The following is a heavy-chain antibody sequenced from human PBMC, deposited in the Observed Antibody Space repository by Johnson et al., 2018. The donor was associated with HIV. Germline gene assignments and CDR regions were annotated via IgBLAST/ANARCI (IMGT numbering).Heavy chain of an antibody. V-gene: IGHV3-38-3*01. J-gene: IGHJ3*02. CDR3: ARDQWLAPSGAFDI. D-gene: IGHD6-19*01. Sequence: VQLVESGGGVVRPGGSLRLSCAASGFTFDDYGMSWVRQAPGKGLEWVSSISGGSTYYADSRKGRFTISRDNSKNTLHLQMNSLRAEDTAVYYCARDQWLAPSGAFDIWGHGTMVTVSS. CDR2: ISGGST. CDR1: GFTFDDYG.